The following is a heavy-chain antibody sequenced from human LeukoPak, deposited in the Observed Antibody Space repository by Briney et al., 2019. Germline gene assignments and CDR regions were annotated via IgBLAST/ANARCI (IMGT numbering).Heavy chain of an antibody. CDR2: ISSSADTI. CDR3: AREYPDFDY. V-gene: IGHV3-48*03. Sequence: GGSLRLSCVASGFTSSSYEMNWVRQAPGKGLEWVSYISSSADTIYNADSVKGRFTISRDNAENSLYLQMNSLRVEGTAVYYCAREYPDFDYWGQGTLVTVSS. CDR1: GFTSSSYE. J-gene: IGHJ4*02.